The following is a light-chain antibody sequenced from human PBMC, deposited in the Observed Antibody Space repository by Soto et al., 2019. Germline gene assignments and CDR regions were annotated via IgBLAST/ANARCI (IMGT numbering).Light chain of an antibody. Sequence: EIVLTQSPATLSLSPGERATLSCRASQSVSSYLAWYQQKPGQAPRLLIYDASNRATGIPARFSGSGSGTEFTLTITSLQSEDIALYYCQQYNIWPPITFGQGTRLEIK. V-gene: IGKV3-11*01. CDR2: DAS. CDR1: QSVSSY. J-gene: IGKJ5*01. CDR3: QQYNIWPPIT.